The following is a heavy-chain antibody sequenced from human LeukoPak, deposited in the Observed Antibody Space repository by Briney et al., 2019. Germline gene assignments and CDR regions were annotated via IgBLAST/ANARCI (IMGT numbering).Heavy chain of an antibody. CDR1: GGSFNVYF. J-gene: IGHJ5*02. D-gene: IGHD3-10*01. Sequence: PSETLSLTCAVYGGSFNVYFWSWIRQPPGKGLEWIGEINHRGTTNYNPSLKTRVTISVDTSKNQFSLKLMSVTAADTAVYYCARDSGTTGEVKFDPWGQGTLVTVSS. V-gene: IGHV4-34*01. CDR2: INHRGTT. CDR3: ARDSGTTGEVKFDP.